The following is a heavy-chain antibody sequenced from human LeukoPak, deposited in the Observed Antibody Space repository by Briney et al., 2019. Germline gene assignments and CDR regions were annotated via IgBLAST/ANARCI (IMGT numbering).Heavy chain of an antibody. Sequence: GGSLRLSCAASGFTFSSYAMSWVRQAPGKGLEWVSAISGSGGSTYYADSVKGRFTISRDNAKNSLYLQMNSLRAEDTAVYYCARKGGPLGPPFDNWGQGTLVTVSS. CDR2: ISGSGGST. CDR3: ARKGGPLGPPFDN. V-gene: IGHV3-23*01. D-gene: IGHD7-27*01. J-gene: IGHJ4*02. CDR1: GFTFSSYA.